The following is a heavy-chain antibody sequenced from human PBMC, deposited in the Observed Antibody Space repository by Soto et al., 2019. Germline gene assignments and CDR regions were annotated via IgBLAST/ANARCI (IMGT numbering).Heavy chain of an antibody. V-gene: IGHV3-33*05. D-gene: IGHD6-19*01. J-gene: IGHJ4*02. CDR1: GFIFSSYD. CDR2: ISYDGMNT. CDR3: ARDGSGWFFDY. Sequence: QVQLVESGGGVVQPGRSLRLSCAASGFIFSSYDMHWVRQAPGKGLEWVAVISYDGMNTYDVDSVKGRFTVSRDNSKNTLYLQMNSLRVEDTAVYYCARDGSGWFFDYWGQGTLVTVSS.